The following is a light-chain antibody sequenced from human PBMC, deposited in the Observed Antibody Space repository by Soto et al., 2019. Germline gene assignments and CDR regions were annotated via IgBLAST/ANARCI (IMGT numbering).Light chain of an antibody. Sequence: QSALTQPASVSGSLGQSTTISCTGTSSDVGGYDYVSWYQQHPGKDPKVVIFEVTYRPSGVSSRFSGSKSGNTASLTVSGLPAEDEGDYYCSSYTTSSTVVFGGGTKLTVL. CDR1: SSDVGGYDY. V-gene: IGLV2-14*01. CDR2: EVT. J-gene: IGLJ2*01. CDR3: SSYTTSSTVV.